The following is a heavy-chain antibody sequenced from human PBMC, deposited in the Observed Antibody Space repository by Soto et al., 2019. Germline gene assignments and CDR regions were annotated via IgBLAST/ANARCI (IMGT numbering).Heavy chain of an antibody. Sequence: GGSLRLSCAVSGFTFGNYWMHWVRQAPGKGLVWVSRVSPDGRTATYADSVQGRFTISRDNARNTLYLQMNSLRDEDTAVYYCARDNNWSYDYWGQGILVTVSS. CDR3: ARDNNWSYDY. V-gene: IGHV3-74*01. D-gene: IGHD1-1*01. CDR1: GFTFGNYW. J-gene: IGHJ4*02. CDR2: VSPDGRTA.